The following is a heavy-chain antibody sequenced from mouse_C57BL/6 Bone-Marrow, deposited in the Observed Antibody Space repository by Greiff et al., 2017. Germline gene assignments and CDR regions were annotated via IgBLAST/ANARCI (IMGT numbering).Heavy chain of an antibody. V-gene: IGHV5-4*01. CDR2: ISDGGSYT. CDR3: ARDRDYDAWFAY. Sequence: EVQVVESGGGLVKPGGSLKLSCAASGFTFSSYAMSWVRQTPEKRLEWVATISDGGSYTYYPDNVKGRFTISRDNAKNNLYLQMSHLKSEDTAMYYCARDRDYDAWFAYWGQGTLVTVSA. CDR1: GFTFSSYA. J-gene: IGHJ3*01. D-gene: IGHD2-4*01.